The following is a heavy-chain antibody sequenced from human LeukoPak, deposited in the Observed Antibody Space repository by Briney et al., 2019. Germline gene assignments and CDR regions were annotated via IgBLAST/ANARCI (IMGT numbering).Heavy chain of an antibody. CDR3: AAAEIAAAGLYFDY. CDR1: GFTFTSSA. J-gene: IGHJ4*02. CDR2: IVVGSGNT. Sequence: SVKVSCKASGFTFTSSAMQWVRQARGQRLEWIGWIVVGSGNTNYAQKFQERVTITRDMSTSTAYMELSSLRSEDTAVYYCAAAEIAAAGLYFDYWGQGTLVTVSS. D-gene: IGHD6-13*01. V-gene: IGHV1-58*02.